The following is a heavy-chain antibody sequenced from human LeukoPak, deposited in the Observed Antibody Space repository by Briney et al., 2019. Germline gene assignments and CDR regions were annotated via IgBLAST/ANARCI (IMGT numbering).Heavy chain of an antibody. CDR1: GFTVTSNY. CDR2: IYSGGST. V-gene: IGHV3-53*01. Sequence: GGSLRLSCAASGFTVTSNYMSWVRQAPGKGLEWVSVIYSGGSTYYADSVKGRFTISRDNSKNTLYLQMNSLRAEDTAVYYCASIPYYSDSSGYSAFDYWGQGTLVTVSS. CDR3: ASIPYYSDSSGYSAFDY. D-gene: IGHD3-22*01. J-gene: IGHJ4*02.